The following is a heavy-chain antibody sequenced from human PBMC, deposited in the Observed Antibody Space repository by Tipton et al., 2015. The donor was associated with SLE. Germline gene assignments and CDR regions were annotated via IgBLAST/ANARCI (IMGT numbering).Heavy chain of an antibody. D-gene: IGHD6-13*01. CDR2: ISDSAGST. V-gene: IGHV3-23*01. J-gene: IGHJ5*02. Sequence: SLRLSCAASGFTFSSYAMSWVRQGPGKGLEWVSVISDSAGSTYSADSVKGRFTISRDNSKNTLYLQLNSLRAEDTAVYYCARGGTPAAGYKWFDPWGQGTLVTVPS. CDR1: GFTFSSYA. CDR3: ARGGTPAAGYKWFDP.